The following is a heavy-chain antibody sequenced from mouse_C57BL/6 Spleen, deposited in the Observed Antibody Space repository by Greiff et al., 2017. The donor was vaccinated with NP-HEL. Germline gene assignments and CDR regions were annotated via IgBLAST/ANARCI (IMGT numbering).Heavy chain of an antibody. CDR2: INPNNGGT. CDR1: GYTFTDYN. Sequence: EVQLQQSGPELVKPGASVKIPCKASGYTFTDYNMDWVKQSHGKSLEWIGDINPNNGGTIYNQKFKGKATLTVDKSSSTAYMELRSLTSEDTAVYYCARGGHLGLPYAMDYWGQGTSVTVSS. J-gene: IGHJ4*01. D-gene: IGHD3-1*01. CDR3: ARGGHLGLPYAMDY. V-gene: IGHV1-18*01.